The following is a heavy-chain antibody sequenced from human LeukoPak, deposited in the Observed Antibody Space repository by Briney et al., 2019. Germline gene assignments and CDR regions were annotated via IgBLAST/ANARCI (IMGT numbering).Heavy chain of an antibody. Sequence: ASVKVSCKASGYTFTSYGISWVRQAPGQGLEWMGWISAYNGNTNYAQKLQGRVTMTTDTSTSTAYMELRSLRSDDTVVYYCARDGVIWFGDLPNDYWGQGTLVTVSS. D-gene: IGHD3-10*01. V-gene: IGHV1-18*01. CDR3: ARDGVIWFGDLPNDY. CDR2: ISAYNGNT. CDR1: GYTFTSYG. J-gene: IGHJ4*02.